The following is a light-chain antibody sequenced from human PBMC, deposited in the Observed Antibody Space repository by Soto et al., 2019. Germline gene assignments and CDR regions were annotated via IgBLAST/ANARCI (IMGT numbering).Light chain of an antibody. CDR2: GAS. V-gene: IGKV3D-20*02. Sequence: EIVLTQSPGTLSLSPGERATLSCRASPSVGGAYLAWYQQKPGQAPRLLIYGASSRATGVPDRFSGSGPGTDFTLTISSLEPEDFAVYYCQQRSNWPPITFGQGTRLENK. J-gene: IGKJ5*01. CDR3: QQRSNWPPIT. CDR1: PSVGGAY.